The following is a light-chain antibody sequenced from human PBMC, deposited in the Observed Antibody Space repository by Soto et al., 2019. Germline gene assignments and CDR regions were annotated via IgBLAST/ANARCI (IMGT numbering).Light chain of an antibody. CDR1: QDISNY. V-gene: IGKV1-33*01. CDR2: DAS. Sequence: DIQMTQSPSSLSASVGDRVTITCQASQDISNYLNWYQQKPGKAPKLLIYDASNLETGVPSRFSGSGAGTDFTFTISSLQPEDTATYYCHQYDTLPRTFGPGTNVDIK. J-gene: IGKJ3*01. CDR3: HQYDTLPRT.